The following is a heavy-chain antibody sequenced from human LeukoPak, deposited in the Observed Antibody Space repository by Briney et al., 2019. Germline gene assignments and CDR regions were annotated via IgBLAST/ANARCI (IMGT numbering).Heavy chain of an antibody. CDR3: ASQWLGQYYFDY. Sequence: IPSETLSLTCTVSGGSISSGDYYWSWIRQPPGKGLEWIGYIYYSGSTNYNPSLKSRVTISVDTSKNQFSLKLSSVTAADTAVYYCASQWLGQYYFDYWGQGTLVTVSS. J-gene: IGHJ4*02. CDR2: IYYSGST. V-gene: IGHV4-61*08. CDR1: GGSISSGDYY. D-gene: IGHD6-19*01.